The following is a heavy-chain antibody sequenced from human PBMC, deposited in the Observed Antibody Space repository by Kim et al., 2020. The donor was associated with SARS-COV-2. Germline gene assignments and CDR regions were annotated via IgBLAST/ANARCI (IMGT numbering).Heavy chain of an antibody. CDR3: ARYGSGSPHALDI. V-gene: IGHV1-69*02. J-gene: IGHJ3*02. Sequence: YAQRFQSRVTNTANKSTRTAYKELNSLRAEDTAVYYCARYGSGSPHALDIWGQGTMVTVSS. D-gene: IGHD3-10*01.